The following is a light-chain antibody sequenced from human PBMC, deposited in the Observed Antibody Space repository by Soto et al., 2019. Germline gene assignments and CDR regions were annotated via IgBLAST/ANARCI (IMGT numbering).Light chain of an antibody. CDR1: QSVSSNH. J-gene: IGKJ2*01. V-gene: IGKV3-20*01. CDR3: QQYGSSPPYT. CDR2: GAS. Sequence: EIVLTQSQGTLSLSPGEGATLSCRASQSVSSNHLAWYQQKPGQAPRLLIFGASSRASDIPDRFSGSGSGTDFSLTISRLEREDFVVYYCQQYGSSPPYTFGQGTKLEIK.